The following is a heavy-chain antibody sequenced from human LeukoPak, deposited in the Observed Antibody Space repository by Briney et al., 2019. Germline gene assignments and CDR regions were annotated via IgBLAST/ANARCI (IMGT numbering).Heavy chain of an antibody. CDR2: ISYDGSNK. CDR3: ARRAGGYSHPYDY. Sequence: GGSLRLSCAASGFTFSSNAMHWVRQAPGKGLEWVAVISYDGSNKYYADSVKGRFTISRDNSKNTLYLQMNSLRAEDTAVYYCARRAGGYSHPYDYWGQGTLVTVSS. V-gene: IGHV3-30*04. D-gene: IGHD4-23*01. J-gene: IGHJ4*02. CDR1: GFTFSSNA.